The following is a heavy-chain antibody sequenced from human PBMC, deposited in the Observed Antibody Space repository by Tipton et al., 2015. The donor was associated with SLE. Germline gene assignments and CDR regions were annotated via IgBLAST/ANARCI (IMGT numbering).Heavy chain of an antibody. V-gene: IGHV3-30*02. J-gene: IGHJ4*02. Sequence: SLRLSCAASGFTFSSYGMHWVRQAPGKGLEWVAFIQYDASFKNYADSVKGRFTISRDNSKNTLYLQMNSLRPEDTAVYYCAKDQGGGPRDWGQGTLVTVSS. CDR2: IQYDASFK. D-gene: IGHD3-16*01. CDR3: AKDQGGGPRD. CDR1: GFTFSSYG.